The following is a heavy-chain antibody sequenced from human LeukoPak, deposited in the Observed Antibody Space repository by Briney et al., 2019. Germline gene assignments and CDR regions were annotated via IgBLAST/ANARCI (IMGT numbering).Heavy chain of an antibody. CDR3: AKEGYDSSGYYAFGY. CDR1: GGSISSDY. V-gene: IGHV4-4*07. Sequence: SETLSLTCTVSGGSISSDYWSWIRQPAGKGLEWTGRIYTSGSTSYNPSLKSRVTMSVDASKRQISLRLSSVTAADTAVYYCAKEGYDSSGYYAFGYWGQGTLVTVSS. J-gene: IGHJ4*02. D-gene: IGHD3-22*01. CDR2: IYTSGST.